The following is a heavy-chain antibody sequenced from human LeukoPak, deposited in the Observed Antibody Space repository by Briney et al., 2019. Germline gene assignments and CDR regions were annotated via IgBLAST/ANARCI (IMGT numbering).Heavy chain of an antibody. V-gene: IGHV4-59*01. Sequence: PSETLSLICTVSGGSISSYYWSWIRQPPGKGLEWIGYIYYSGSTNYNPSLKSRVTISVDTSKNQFSLKLSSVTAADTAVYYCARRMGKVYYYYMDVWGKGTTVTVSS. D-gene: IGHD1-26*01. CDR3: ARRMGKVYYYYMDV. CDR2: IYYSGST. J-gene: IGHJ6*03. CDR1: GGSISSYY.